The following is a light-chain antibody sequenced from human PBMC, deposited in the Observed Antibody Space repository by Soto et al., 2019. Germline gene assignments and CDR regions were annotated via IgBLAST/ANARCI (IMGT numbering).Light chain of an antibody. CDR3: SSYTSSSTSYV. J-gene: IGLJ1*01. CDR2: EVS. V-gene: IGLV2-14*01. CDR1: SSDVGGYNY. Sequence: SVLTQPASVSGSPGQSITISCTGTSSDVGGYNYVSWYQQHPGKAPKLMIYEVSNRPSGVSNRFSGSKSGNTASLTISGLQAEDEADYYCSSYTSSSTSYVFGNGTKVTVL.